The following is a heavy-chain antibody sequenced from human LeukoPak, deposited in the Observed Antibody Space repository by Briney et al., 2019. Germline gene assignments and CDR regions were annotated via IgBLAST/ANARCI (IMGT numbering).Heavy chain of an antibody. J-gene: IGHJ4*02. Sequence: SETLSLTCTVSGGSISSYYWSWIRQPPGKGLEWIGYIYYSGSTNYNPSLKSRVTISVDTSKNQFSLKLSSVTAADTAVYYCARMYYYGSGSDYWGQGTLVTVSS. CDR1: GGSISSYY. CDR2: IYYSGST. CDR3: ARMYYYGSGSDY. D-gene: IGHD3-10*01. V-gene: IGHV4-59*01.